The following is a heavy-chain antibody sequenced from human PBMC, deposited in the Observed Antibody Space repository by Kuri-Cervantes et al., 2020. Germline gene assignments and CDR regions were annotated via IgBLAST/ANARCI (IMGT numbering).Heavy chain of an antibody. D-gene: IGHD3-10*01. CDR2: IIPIFGTA. CDR3: ARDFGRKLLWFGDAPGAYFDY. Sequence: SVKVCCKASGGTFSSYAISWVRQAPGQGLEWMGGIIPIFGTANYAQKFQGRVTITADESTSTAYMELSSLRSEDTAVYYCARDFGRKLLWFGDAPGAYFDYWGQGTLVTVSS. V-gene: IGHV1-69*13. CDR1: GGTFSSYA. J-gene: IGHJ4*02.